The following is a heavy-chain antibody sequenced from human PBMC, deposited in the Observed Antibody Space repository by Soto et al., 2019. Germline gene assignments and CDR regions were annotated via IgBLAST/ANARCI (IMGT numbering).Heavy chain of an antibody. V-gene: IGHV1-3*05. J-gene: IGHJ4*02. CDR3: ARVSGYYLPDY. Sequence: QVQLVQSGAEEKKPGASVKVSCKASGYTFTNYAMHWVRQAPGQRLEWMGWINAGNGNTKYSQKFQGRVTITSDTSASTDYMELSSLRSEDTAVYYCARVSGYYLPDYWGQGTLVTVSS. D-gene: IGHD5-12*01. CDR2: INAGNGNT. CDR1: GYTFTNYA.